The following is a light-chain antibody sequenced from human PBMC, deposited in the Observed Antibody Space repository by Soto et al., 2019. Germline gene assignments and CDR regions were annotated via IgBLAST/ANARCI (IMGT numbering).Light chain of an antibody. CDR2: AAS. Sequence: DIQMTQSPSSLSASVGDRVTITCRASQSISSYLNWYQQKPGKATKLLIYAASSLQSGVPSRFSGSGSWTDFTLTISSLQPEDFAPYYCQQSYSTPYTFGQGTKLEIK. CDR1: QSISSY. J-gene: IGKJ2*01. V-gene: IGKV1-39*01. CDR3: QQSYSTPYT.